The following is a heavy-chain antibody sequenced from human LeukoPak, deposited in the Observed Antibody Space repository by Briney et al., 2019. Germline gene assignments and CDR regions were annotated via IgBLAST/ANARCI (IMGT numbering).Heavy chain of an antibody. J-gene: IGHJ4*02. V-gene: IGHV3-66*02. CDR1: GFTVSNNY. Sequence: PGGSLRLSCAASGFTVSNNYMSWVRQAPGKGLEWVSVIYSGDNTYYVESVKGRFTISRDNPKNTLFLQMNRLRAEDTAVYYCAGRRVLDASFDYWGQGTLVTVSS. CDR2: IYSGDNT. D-gene: IGHD3-16*01. CDR3: AGRRVLDASFDY.